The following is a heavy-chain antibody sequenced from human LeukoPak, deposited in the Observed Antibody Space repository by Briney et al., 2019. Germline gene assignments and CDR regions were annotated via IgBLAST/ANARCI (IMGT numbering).Heavy chain of an antibody. CDR2: IWYDGSNK. J-gene: IGHJ4*02. CDR3: ARDGAYSYTY. CDR1: GFTFSSYG. V-gene: IGHV3-33*01. D-gene: IGHD5-18*01. Sequence: PGGSLRLSCAASGFTFSSYGMHWVRQAPGKGLEWVAVIWYDGSNKYYADSVRGRFTISRDNSKNILYLEMNSLRAEDTAIYYCARDGAYSYTYWGQGTLVIVSS.